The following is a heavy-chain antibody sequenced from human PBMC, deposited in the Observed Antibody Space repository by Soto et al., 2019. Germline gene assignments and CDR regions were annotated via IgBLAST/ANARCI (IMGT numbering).Heavy chain of an antibody. Sequence: GGSLRLSCEVSGFRFDDYGMHWVRQAPGKGLEWIAGISRDSRSISYGASMKGRFTISRANAKXSXXXXXXXXXXXXXXFYYCVKDALTTVAYYFDYWGQGALVTVSS. J-gene: IGHJ4*02. CDR1: GFRFDDYG. V-gene: IGHV3-9*01. CDR3: VKDALTTVAYYFDY. D-gene: IGHD4-17*01. CDR2: ISRDSRSI.